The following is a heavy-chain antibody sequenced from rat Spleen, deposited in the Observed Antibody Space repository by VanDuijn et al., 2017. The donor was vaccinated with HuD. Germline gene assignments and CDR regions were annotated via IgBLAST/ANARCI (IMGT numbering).Heavy chain of an antibody. J-gene: IGHJ3*01. CDR2: ISPSGGTT. V-gene: IGHV5-19*01. CDR1: GFIFTDYG. Sequence: EVQLVESGGGLVQPGRSLKLSCSASGFIFTDYGMHWIRQAPTKGLKWVASISPSGGTTYYRDSVKGRFTISRDDAKSTLFLQMDSLRSEDTATYYCTTKGGLYNNPFAYWGQGTLVTVSS. CDR3: TTKGGLYNNPFAY. D-gene: IGHD1-10*01.